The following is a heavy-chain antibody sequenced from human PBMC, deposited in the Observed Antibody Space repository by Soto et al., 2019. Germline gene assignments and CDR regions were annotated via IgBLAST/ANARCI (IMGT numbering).Heavy chain of an antibody. Sequence: GGSLRLSCAASGFTFSSYWMSWVRQAPGKGLEWVANIKQDGSEKYYVDSVKGRFTISRDNAKNSLYLQMNSLRAEDTAVYYCARDEEFVRGSGSEHNYYYGRDVWGQGTTVTVSS. CDR2: IKQDGSEK. J-gene: IGHJ6*02. CDR3: ARDEEFVRGSGSEHNYYYGRDV. CDR1: GFTFSSYW. D-gene: IGHD3-10*01. V-gene: IGHV3-7*04.